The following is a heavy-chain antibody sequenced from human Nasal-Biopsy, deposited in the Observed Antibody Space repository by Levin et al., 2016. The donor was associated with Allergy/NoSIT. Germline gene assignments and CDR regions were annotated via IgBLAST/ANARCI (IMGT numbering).Heavy chain of an antibody. J-gene: IGHJ3*01. CDR2: IDPGDSQT. V-gene: IGHV5-10-1*01. Sequence: ESLKISCEASGYSFFNHWISWVRQPPGKGLEWMGKIDPGDSQTNYSPSFQGHVTMSVDKSATTVYLQWTSLKTSDTAMYYCARQEFYYSSGSSGFDLWGQGTLVTVSS. CDR3: ARQEFYYSSGSSGFDL. CDR1: GYSFFNHW. D-gene: IGHD3-10*01.